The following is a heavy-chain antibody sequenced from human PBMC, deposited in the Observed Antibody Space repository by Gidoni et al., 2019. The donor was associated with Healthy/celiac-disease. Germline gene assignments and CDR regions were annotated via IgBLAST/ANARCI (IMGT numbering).Heavy chain of an antibody. CDR3: AAESGGGYDSSFDY. CDR2: IVVGSGNT. V-gene: IGHV1-58*01. Sequence: QMQLVPSGPEVKKPGTSVKVLCKASGFTFTSSAVQWVRQARGQRLEWIGWIVVGSGNTNYAQKFQERVTITRDMSTSTAYMELSSLRSEDTAVYYCAAESGGGYDSSFDYWGQGTLVTVSS. D-gene: IGHD5-12*01. CDR1: GFTFTSSA. J-gene: IGHJ4*02.